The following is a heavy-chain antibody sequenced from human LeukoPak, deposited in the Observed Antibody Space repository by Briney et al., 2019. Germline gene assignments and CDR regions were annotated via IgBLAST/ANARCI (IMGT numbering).Heavy chain of an antibody. D-gene: IGHD3-16*01. Sequence: GGSLRLSCAVSGFSVSRNYMSWVRQAPGKGLERVSVIYSGGSTYYADSVKGRFTISRDNSKNTLYLQMNSLRAEDTAVYYCAGGDKWPGFDYWGQGTLVTVSS. CDR1: GFSVSRNY. CDR3: AGGDKWPGFDY. CDR2: IYSGGST. V-gene: IGHV3-53*01. J-gene: IGHJ4*02.